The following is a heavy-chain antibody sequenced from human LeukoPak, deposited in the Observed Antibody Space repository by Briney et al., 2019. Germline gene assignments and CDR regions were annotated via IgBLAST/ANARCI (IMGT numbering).Heavy chain of an antibody. D-gene: IGHD3-3*01. CDR3: ARLVWSGYYYFDY. Sequence: PGGSLRLSCAASGFTFSSYSMNWVRQAPGKRLEWVSSISSSSSYIYYADSVKGRFTISRDNAKNSLYLQMNSLRAEDTAVYYCARLVWSGYYYFDYWGQGTLVTVSS. J-gene: IGHJ4*02. CDR2: ISSSSSYI. CDR1: GFTFSSYS. V-gene: IGHV3-21*01.